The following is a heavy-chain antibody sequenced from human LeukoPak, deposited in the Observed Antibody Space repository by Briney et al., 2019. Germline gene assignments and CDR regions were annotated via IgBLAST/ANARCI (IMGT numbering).Heavy chain of an antibody. V-gene: IGHV3-53*01. CDR2: LYSDGNT. Sequence: GGSLRLSCAASGFTVITNDMTWVRQAPGKGLEWVSVLYSDGNTKYADSVQGRFTISRDNSKNTLYLEMNSLSPADTAVYYCARGVEPLAANTLAYWGQGNLVTVSS. J-gene: IGHJ4*02. CDR3: ARGVEPLAANTLAY. CDR1: GFTVITND. D-gene: IGHD1-14*01.